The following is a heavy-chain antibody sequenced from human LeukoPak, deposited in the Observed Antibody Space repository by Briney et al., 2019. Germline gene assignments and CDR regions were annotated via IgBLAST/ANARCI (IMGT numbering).Heavy chain of an antibody. D-gene: IGHD6-13*01. J-gene: IGHJ4*02. CDR2: MNPYSGNT. CDR3: ARWGIAAAGTYLVRSLEVDDS. V-gene: IGHV1-8*01. CDR1: GYTFTSYD. Sequence: ASVKVSCKASGYTFTSYDINWVRQATGQGLEWMGWMNPYSGNTGYAQKFQGRVTMTRNTSISTAYMELSSLRSGDTAVYYCARWGIAAAGTYLVRSLEVDDSWGQGTLVTVSS.